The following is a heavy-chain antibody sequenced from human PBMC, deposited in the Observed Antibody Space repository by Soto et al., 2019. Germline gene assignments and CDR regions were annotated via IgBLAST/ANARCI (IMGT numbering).Heavy chain of an antibody. J-gene: IGHJ4*02. D-gene: IGHD6-13*01. CDR3: ARKGLGIAADY. V-gene: IGHV1-3*01. CDR2: INAGNGNT. Sequence: ASVKVSCKASGYTFTSYAMHWVRQATGQRLEWMGWINAGNGNTKYSQKFQGRVTITRDTSASTAYMELSSLRSEDTAVYYCARKGLGIAADYWGQGTLVIVSS. CDR1: GYTFTSYA.